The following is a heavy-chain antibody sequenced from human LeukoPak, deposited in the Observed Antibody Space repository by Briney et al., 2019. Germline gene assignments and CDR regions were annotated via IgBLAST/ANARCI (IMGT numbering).Heavy chain of an antibody. CDR3: ARLLAARPQDDY. Sequence: SQTLSLTCTVSGASVSSGGYYWSWIRQHAGKGLEWIGYIHYSGDTYSNPSLKSRVAVSLDTSKNQFSLKLTSVTAADTAAYYCARLLAARPQDDYWGQGTLVTVSS. D-gene: IGHD6-6*01. CDR2: IHYSGDT. V-gene: IGHV4-31*03. CDR1: GASVSSGGYY. J-gene: IGHJ4*02.